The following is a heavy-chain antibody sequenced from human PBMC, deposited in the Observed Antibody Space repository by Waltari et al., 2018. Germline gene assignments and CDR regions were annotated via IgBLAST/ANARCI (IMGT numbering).Heavy chain of an antibody. J-gene: IGHJ3*02. CDR2: VDPEEGET. V-gene: IGHV1-69-2*01. CDR1: GYTFTDYY. CDR3: ATDPHYGDYRSSAFDI. Sequence: EVQLVQSGAEVKKPGATVKISCKVSGYTFTDYYMHWVQQAPGKGLEWMGLVDPEEGETRYAEKFQGRVTITADTSTDTAYMELSSLRSEDTAVYYCATDPHYGDYRSSAFDIWGQGTMVTVSS. D-gene: IGHD4-17*01.